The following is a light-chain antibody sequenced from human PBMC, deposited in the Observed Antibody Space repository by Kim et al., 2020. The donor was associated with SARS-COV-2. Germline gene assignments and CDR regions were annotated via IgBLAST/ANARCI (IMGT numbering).Light chain of an antibody. CDR3: QVWDSSSDHVV. V-gene: IGLV3-21*04. Sequence: APGKTARITCGGNNVGSKSVHGYQQQPGQAPVLVIYYDSDRPSGIPERFSGSNSGNTASLTISRIEAGDEADYYCQVWDSSSDHVVFGGGTQLTVL. CDR2: YDS. J-gene: IGLJ2*01. CDR1: NVGSKS.